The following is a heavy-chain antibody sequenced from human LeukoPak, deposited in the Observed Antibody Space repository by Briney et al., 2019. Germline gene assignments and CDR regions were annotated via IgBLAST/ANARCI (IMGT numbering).Heavy chain of an antibody. CDR3: VRDGPAFLDFDY. D-gene: IGHD2-2*01. CDR1: GFSFNGDW. CDR2: IKPDGSQT. Sequence: GGSLRLSCAASGFSFNGDWMNWVRQAPGKGLEWVANIKPDGSQTYYGDSVKGRFSISRDSAKKLLFLQMNSLRAEDTAVYYCVRDGPAFLDFDYWGQGTLVTVSS. J-gene: IGHJ4*02. V-gene: IGHV3-7*01.